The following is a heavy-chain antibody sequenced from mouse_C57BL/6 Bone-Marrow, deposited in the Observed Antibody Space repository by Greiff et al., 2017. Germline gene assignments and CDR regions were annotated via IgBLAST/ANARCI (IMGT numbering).Heavy chain of an antibody. Sequence: QVQLQQPGAELVMPGASVKLSCKASGYTFTSYWMHWVKQRPGQGLEWIGEIDPSDSYTNYNQKCKGKSTLTVDKSSSTAYMQLSSLTSEDSAVYYCARRGNWDRNYFDYWGQGTTLTVSS. D-gene: IGHD4-1*01. CDR1: GYTFTSYW. CDR3: ARRGNWDRNYFDY. CDR2: IDPSDSYT. J-gene: IGHJ2*01. V-gene: IGHV1-69*01.